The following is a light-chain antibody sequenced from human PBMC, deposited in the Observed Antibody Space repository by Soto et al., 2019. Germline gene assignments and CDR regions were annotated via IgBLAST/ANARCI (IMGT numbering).Light chain of an antibody. J-gene: IGLJ3*02. CDR2: EDN. CDR3: QSYDSSNRWV. V-gene: IGLV6-57*03. CDR1: SGSIASNY. Sequence: NFMLTQPHSVSESPGKTVTISCTRSSGSIASNYVQWYQQRPGSAPTTVIYEDNQRPSGVPDRFSGSIDSSSNSASLTISGLKTEDEADYYCQSYDSSNRWVFGGGIKVTVL.